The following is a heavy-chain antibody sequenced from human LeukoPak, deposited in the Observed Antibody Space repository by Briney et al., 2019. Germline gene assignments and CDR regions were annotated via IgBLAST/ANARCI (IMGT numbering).Heavy chain of an antibody. CDR2: IISISGSP. Sequence: SVKVSCKVSGGTFSDSTLSWVRQVPGQGLEWMGGIISISGSPNYAQGFQGRVTFTTDESTGTAYMELSSLKSDDTAVYYCARVPPYCSTTTCYAPFDYWGQGTLVTVSS. D-gene: IGHD2-2*01. J-gene: IGHJ4*02. CDR3: ARVPPYCSTTTCYAPFDY. CDR1: GGTFSDST. V-gene: IGHV1-69*05.